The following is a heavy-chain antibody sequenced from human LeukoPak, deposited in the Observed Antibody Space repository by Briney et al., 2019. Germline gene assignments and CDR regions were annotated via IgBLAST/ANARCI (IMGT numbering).Heavy chain of an antibody. D-gene: IGHD3-3*01. CDR3: ARWNYDFWSGYYRNWFDP. J-gene: IGHJ5*02. Sequence: SETLSLTCTVSGGSISSYYWSWIRQPPGKGLEWIGYIYTSGSTNYNPSLKSRVTISVDTSKNQFSLKLSSVTAADTAVYYCARWNYDFWSGYYRNWFDPWGQGTLVTVSS. CDR2: IYTSGST. V-gene: IGHV4-4*09. CDR1: GGSISSYY.